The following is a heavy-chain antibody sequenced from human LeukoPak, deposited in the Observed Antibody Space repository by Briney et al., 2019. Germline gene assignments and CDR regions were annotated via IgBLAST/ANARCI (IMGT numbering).Heavy chain of an antibody. V-gene: IGHV1-69*13. D-gene: IGHD3-10*01. Sequence: SVKVSCKASGGTFSSYAISWVRQAPGQGLEWMGGIIPVFGTANYAQKFQGRVTITADESTSTAYMELSSLRSEDTAVYYCARDGYYGSGSYPPVGYWGQGTLVTVSS. CDR2: IIPVFGTA. CDR1: GGTFSSYA. J-gene: IGHJ4*02. CDR3: ARDGYYGSGSYPPVGY.